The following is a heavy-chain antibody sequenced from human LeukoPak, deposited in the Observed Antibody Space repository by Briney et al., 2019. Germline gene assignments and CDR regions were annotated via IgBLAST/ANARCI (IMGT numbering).Heavy chain of an antibody. CDR2: FDPEDGET. CDR1: GYTLTELS. V-gene: IGHV1-24*01. Sequence: ASVKVSCKVSGYTLTELSMHWVRQAPGKGLEWRGGFDPEDGETIYAQKFQGRVTMTEDTSTDTAYMELSSLRSEDTAVYYCATGLYSGSYYGFDYWGQGTLVTVSS. J-gene: IGHJ4*02. D-gene: IGHD1-26*01. CDR3: ATGLYSGSYYGFDY.